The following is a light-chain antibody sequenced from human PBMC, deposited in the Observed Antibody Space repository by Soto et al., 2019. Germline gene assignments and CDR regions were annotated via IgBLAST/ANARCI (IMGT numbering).Light chain of an antibody. V-gene: IGLV1-40*01. Sequence: QSVLTQPPSVSGAPGQRVTISCTGSSSNIGAGYDVHWYQQLPGTAPKVLIFGNNNRPSEVPDRFFGSKSGTSASLAITGLQAEDEADYYCQSYDSSLSAWVFGGGTKLIVL. CDR1: SSNIGAGYD. J-gene: IGLJ3*02. CDR2: GNN. CDR3: QSYDSSLSAWV.